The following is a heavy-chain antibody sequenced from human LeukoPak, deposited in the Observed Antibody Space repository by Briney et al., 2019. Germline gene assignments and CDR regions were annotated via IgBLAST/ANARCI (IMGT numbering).Heavy chain of an antibody. CDR2: IYYSGST. CDR1: GGSISSYY. Sequence: SETLSLTCTVSGGSISSYYWSWIRQPPGKGLEWIGYIYYSGSTNYNPSLKSRVTISVDTSKNQFSLKLGSVTAADTAVYYCARGRRRLGPFDYWGQGTLVTVSS. V-gene: IGHV4-59*01. J-gene: IGHJ4*02. CDR3: ARGRRRLGPFDY. D-gene: IGHD6-25*01.